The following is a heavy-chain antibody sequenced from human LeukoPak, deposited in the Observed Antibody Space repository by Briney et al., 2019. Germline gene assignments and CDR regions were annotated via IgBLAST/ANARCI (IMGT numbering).Heavy chain of an antibody. CDR3: ARESETSGWYDY. CDR1: GFIFA. J-gene: IGHJ4*02. V-gene: IGHV3-43*02. CDR2: ISGDGGST. D-gene: IGHD6-19*01. Sequence: GGSLRLSCAAPGFIFAIHWVRQAPGKGLEWVSLISGDGGSTFYADSARGRFTISRDNTRKSLSLQMSSLRSEDTALYYCARESETSGWYDYWGQGTLVTVSS.